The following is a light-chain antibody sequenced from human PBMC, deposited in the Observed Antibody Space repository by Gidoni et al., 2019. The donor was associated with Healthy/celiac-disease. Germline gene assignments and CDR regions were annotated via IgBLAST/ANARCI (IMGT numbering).Light chain of an antibody. Sequence: DIVMTQYPLSMPVTPGEPASISCRSSQSLLHSNGYNYLDWYLQKPGHSPQLLIYLGSNRASGVPDRFSGSGSGTDFTLKISRVEAEDVGVYYCMQALQTPPTFGQGTKVEIK. J-gene: IGKJ1*01. V-gene: IGKV2-28*01. CDR3: MQALQTPPT. CDR2: LGS. CDR1: QSLLHSNGYNY.